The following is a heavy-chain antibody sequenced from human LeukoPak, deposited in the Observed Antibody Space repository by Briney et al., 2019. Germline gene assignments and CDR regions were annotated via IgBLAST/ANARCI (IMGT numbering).Heavy chain of an antibody. CDR1: GGSFSGYY. J-gene: IGHJ5*02. V-gene: IGHV4-34*01. CDR2: INHSGST. Sequence: SETLSLTCAVYGGSFSGYYWSWIRQPPGKGLEWIGEINHSGSTNYNPSLKSRVTISVDTSKNQFSLKLSSVTAADTAVYYCARDSYYSFDPWGQGTLVTVSS. D-gene: IGHD1-26*01. CDR3: ARDSYYSFDP.